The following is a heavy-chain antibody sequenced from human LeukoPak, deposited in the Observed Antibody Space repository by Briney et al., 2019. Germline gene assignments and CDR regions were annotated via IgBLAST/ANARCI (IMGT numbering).Heavy chain of an antibody. CDR1: SGSISSYY. CDR2: IYTSGST. J-gene: IGHJ5*02. D-gene: IGHD3-3*01. CDR3: ARGEEDYDFWSGYYSWFDP. Sequence: SETLSLTCTVSSGSISSYYWSWIRQPPGKGLEWIGYIYTSGSTNYNPSLKSRVTISVDTSKNQFSLKLSSVTAADTAVYYCARGEEDYDFWSGYYSWFDPWGQGTLVTVSS. V-gene: IGHV4-4*09.